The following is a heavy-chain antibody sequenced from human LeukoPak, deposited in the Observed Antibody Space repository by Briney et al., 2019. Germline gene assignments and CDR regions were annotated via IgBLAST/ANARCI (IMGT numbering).Heavy chain of an antibody. D-gene: IGHD4-17*01. J-gene: IGHJ5*02. Sequence: SETLSLTCAVSGYSISSGYYWGWIRQPPGKGLEWIGSTYHSGSTYYNPSLKSRVTISVDTSKNQFSLKLSSVTAADTAVYYCARGSDYGDYESNWFDPWGQGTLVTVSS. CDR3: ARGSDYGDYESNWFDP. CDR2: TYHSGST. CDR1: GYSISSGYY. V-gene: IGHV4-38-2*01.